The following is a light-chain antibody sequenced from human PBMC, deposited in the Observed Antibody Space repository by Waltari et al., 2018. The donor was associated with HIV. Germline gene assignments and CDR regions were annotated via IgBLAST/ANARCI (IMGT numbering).Light chain of an antibody. CDR1: HIGTKS. J-gene: IGLJ1*01. Sequence: SHVLTQPPSVSVAPGQTARITRGGDHIGTKSVHWYQQKPGQAPVLVVFNDSDRPSGIPERFSGSNSGNTATLTVSRVEAGDEADYYCQVWDSGSDHPGVFGTGTKVTVL. CDR2: NDS. CDR3: QVWDSGSDHPGV. V-gene: IGLV3-21*02.